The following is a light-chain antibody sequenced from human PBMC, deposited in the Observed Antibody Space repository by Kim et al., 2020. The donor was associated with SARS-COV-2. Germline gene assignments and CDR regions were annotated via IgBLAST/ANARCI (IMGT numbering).Light chain of an antibody. J-gene: IGLJ2*01. CDR3: CSYAGSSDVV. CDR2: EVS. Sequence: GPSITISFAGTSSDGGSYNLVSWYQQHPGKAPKLMIYEVSKRPSGVSNRFSGSKSGNTASLTISGLQAEDEADYYCCSYAGSSDVVFGGGTQLTVL. CDR1: SSDGGSYNL. V-gene: IGLV2-23*02.